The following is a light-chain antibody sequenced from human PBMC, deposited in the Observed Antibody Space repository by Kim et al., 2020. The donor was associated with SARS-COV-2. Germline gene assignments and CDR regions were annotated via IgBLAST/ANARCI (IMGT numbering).Light chain of an antibody. V-gene: IGKV3-15*01. CDR2: GAS. CDR1: QSVSTN. Sequence: VSPGERATLSCRASQSVSTNLAWYQQKPGQAPRLLIYGASTRATGIPARFSGSGSETDFTLTISSLQSEDFGVYYCQQYNNWPPYTFGQGTKLEI. CDR3: QQYNNWPPYT. J-gene: IGKJ2*01.